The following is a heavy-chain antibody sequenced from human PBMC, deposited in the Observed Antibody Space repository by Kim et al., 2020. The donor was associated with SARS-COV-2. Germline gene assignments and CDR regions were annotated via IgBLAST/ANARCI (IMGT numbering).Heavy chain of an antibody. J-gene: IGHJ4*02. Sequence: AGSLRLSCAASGFTFSSYAMTWVRQAPGKGLEWVSAVSATGGATYYTDSVKGRFTISRDNSKDTVYLQMNSLRDEDTAVYYCTKDMSAMSTISPFDYWGQGTLVTVSS. CDR3: TKDMSAMSTISPFDY. V-gene: IGHV3-23*01. CDR2: VSATGGAT. D-gene: IGHD1-1*01. CDR1: GFTFSSYA.